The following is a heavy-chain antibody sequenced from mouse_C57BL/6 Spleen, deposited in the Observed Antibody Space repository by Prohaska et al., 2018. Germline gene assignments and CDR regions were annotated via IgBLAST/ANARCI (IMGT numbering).Heavy chain of an antibody. D-gene: IGHD1-1*01. J-gene: IGHJ4*01. Sequence: QVQLQQPGAELVKPGASVKLSCKASGYTFTSYWMHWVKQRPGRGLEWIGRIDPNSGGTKYNEKFKSKATLTVDKPSSTAYMQLSSLTSEDSAVYYCATHYYGSSWDYYAMDYWGQGTSVTVSS. V-gene: IGHV1-72*01. CDR1: GYTFTSYW. CDR3: ATHYYGSSWDYYAMDY. CDR2: IDPNSGGT.